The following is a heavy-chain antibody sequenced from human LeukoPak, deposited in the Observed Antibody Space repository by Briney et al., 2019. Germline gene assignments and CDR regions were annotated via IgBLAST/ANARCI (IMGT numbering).Heavy chain of an antibody. D-gene: IGHD4-11*01. CDR3: AKTVYFDY. CDR1: GFTFNTYT. CDR2: ISGSGDNT. Sequence: GGSLRLSCAASGFTFNTYTMTWVRQAPGEGLEWVSAISGSGDNTYYADSVKGRFTISRDNSKNTLYLQMNSLRAEDTAVYYCAKTVYFDYWGQGTLVTVSS. J-gene: IGHJ4*02. V-gene: IGHV3-23*01.